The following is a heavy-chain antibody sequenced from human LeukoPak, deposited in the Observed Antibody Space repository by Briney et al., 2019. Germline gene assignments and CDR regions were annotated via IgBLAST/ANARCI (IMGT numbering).Heavy chain of an antibody. J-gene: IGHJ6*03. CDR3: ARGGRARGYYYYYMDV. V-gene: IGHV1-18*01. CDR1: GYTFTSYG. Sequence: ASVKVSCKASGYTFTSYGISWVRQAPGQGLEWMGWISAYNGNTNYAQKLQGRVTMTRNTSISTAYMELSSLRSEDTAAYYCARGGRARGYYYYYMDVWGKGTTVTISS. CDR2: ISAYNGNT.